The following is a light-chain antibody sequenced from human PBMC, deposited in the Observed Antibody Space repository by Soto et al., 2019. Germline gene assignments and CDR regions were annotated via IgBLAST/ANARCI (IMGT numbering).Light chain of an antibody. V-gene: IGKV3-15*01. CDR3: QQYNNWPPLT. CDR2: GAS. J-gene: IGKJ4*01. CDR1: QSVSSN. Sequence: EIVMTQSPATLSVSPGERATLSCRASQSVSSNLAWYQQKPGQAPRLLIYGASTRATGIPARFSGSGSGTEFTLTISSLQSEDFAVNYCQQYNNWPPLTFGGGTKVDIK.